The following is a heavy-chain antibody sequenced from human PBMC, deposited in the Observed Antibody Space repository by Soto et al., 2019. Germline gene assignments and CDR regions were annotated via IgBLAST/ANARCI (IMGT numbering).Heavy chain of an antibody. Sequence: GGSLRLSCAASGFTFSNAWMSWVRQAPGKGLEWVGRIKSKTDGGTTDYAAPVKGRFTISRDDSKNTLYLQMNSLKTEDTAVYYCTTYYGSVKPYYYGMDVWGQGTTVTVSS. J-gene: IGHJ6*02. CDR2: IKSKTDGGTT. V-gene: IGHV3-15*01. CDR3: TTYYGSVKPYYYGMDV. D-gene: IGHD3-10*01. CDR1: GFTFSNAW.